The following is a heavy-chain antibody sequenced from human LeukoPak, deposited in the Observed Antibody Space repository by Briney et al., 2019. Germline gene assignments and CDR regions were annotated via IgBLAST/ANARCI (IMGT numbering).Heavy chain of an antibody. CDR2: ISWNSGSI. Sequence: PGGSLGLSCAASGFTFDDYAMLWVRQAPGKGLEWVSGISWNSGSIGYADSVKGRFTISRDNAKNSLYLQMNSLRAEDTAVYYCARGRTGAYDAFDIWGQGTMATVSS. CDR1: GFTFDDYA. V-gene: IGHV3-9*01. D-gene: IGHD7-27*01. J-gene: IGHJ3*02. CDR3: ARGRTGAYDAFDI.